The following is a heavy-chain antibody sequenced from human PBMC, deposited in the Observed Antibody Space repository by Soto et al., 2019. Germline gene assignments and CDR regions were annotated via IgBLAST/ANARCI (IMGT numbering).Heavy chain of an antibody. CDR2: INHSGST. J-gene: IGHJ6*02. Sequence: SLTCAVYGGSFSGYYWSWIRQPPGKGLEWIGEINHSGSTNYNPSLKSRVTISVDTSKNQFSLKLSSVTAADTAVYYCARDLGSGTDVWGQGTTVTVSS. D-gene: IGHD3-10*01. CDR1: GGSFSGYY. CDR3: ARDLGSGTDV. V-gene: IGHV4-34*01.